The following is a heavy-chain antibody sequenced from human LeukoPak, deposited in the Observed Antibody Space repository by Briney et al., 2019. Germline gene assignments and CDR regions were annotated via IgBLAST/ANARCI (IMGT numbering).Heavy chain of an antibody. V-gene: IGHV3-11*03. CDR1: GFPFSDTY. CDR3: ASSFCSGGSCYSYSWFDP. D-gene: IGHD2-15*01. CDR2: ISGTSSYT. Sequence: GGSLRLSCAASGFPFSDTYMSWIRQAPGKGLEWVSYISGTSSYTNYADSVKGRFTISRDNAKNSLYLQMNSLRAEDTAVYYCASSFCSGGSCYSYSWFDPWGQGTLVTVSS. J-gene: IGHJ5*02.